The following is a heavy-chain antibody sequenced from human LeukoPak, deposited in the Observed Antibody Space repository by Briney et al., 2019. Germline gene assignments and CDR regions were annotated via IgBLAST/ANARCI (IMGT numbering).Heavy chain of an antibody. CDR2: IHNSGRT. V-gene: IGHV4-59*08. Sequence: SEPLSLTCTVSGGSISGYYWSWIRQSPGKGLEWIGYIHNSGRTNYNPSLKSRVTGFVDTSKNQVSLRLSSVTAADTAVYYCARHGTISSESYFDYWGQGALVTVSS. D-gene: IGHD1-14*01. CDR1: GGSISGYY. CDR3: ARHGTISSESYFDY. J-gene: IGHJ4*02.